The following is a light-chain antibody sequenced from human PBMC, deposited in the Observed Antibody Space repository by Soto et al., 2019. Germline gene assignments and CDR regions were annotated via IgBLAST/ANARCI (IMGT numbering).Light chain of an antibody. CDR2: EVT. CDR1: SNDVGAYDY. J-gene: IGLJ1*01. Sequence: QSVLTQPPSASGSPGQSVTISCTGTSNDVGAYDYVSWYQLHPGKAPKLILSEVTKRPSGVPDRFSGSKSGNTASLTVSGLQPEDEADYYCKSYAGNDNPYVFGTGTKVTVL. V-gene: IGLV2-8*01. CDR3: KSYAGNDNPYV.